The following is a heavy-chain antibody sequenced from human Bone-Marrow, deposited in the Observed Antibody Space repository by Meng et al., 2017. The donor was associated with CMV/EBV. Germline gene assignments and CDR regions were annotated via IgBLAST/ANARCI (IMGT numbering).Heavy chain of an antibody. Sequence: ASVKVSCKASGYTFTSYGISWVRQAPGQGLEWMGWISAYNGNTNYAQKLQGRVTMTTDTSTSTACMELRSLRSDDTAVYYCARAAAHSSSSASDYWGQGNLVNVDS. CDR3: ARAAAHSSSSASDY. CDR2: ISAYNGNT. CDR1: GYTFTSYG. D-gene: IGHD6-6*01. V-gene: IGHV1-18*01. J-gene: IGHJ4*02.